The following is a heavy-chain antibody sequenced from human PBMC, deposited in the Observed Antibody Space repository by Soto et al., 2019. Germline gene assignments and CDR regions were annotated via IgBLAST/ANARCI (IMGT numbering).Heavy chain of an antibody. CDR1: GGSISANW. D-gene: IGHD2-15*01. Sequence: HVQLQESGPGLVKPSGTLSLTCAVAGGSISANWWSWVRQAPGKGLEWIGDIYRSGTPYYNPSLKGRVLIRVDMAASQISLTLSSVTAAHTAVYYCARHVAVPRTRGFDYWGQGDLVAVSS. V-gene: IGHV4-4*02. CDR2: IYRSGTP. J-gene: IGHJ4*02. CDR3: ARHVAVPRTRGFDY.